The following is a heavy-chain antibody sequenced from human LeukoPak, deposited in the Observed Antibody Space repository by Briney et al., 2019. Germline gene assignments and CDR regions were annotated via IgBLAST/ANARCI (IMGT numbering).Heavy chain of an antibody. CDR1: GFTFSSYG. CDR3: ARDDALGDNALDI. J-gene: IGHJ3*02. V-gene: IGHV3-33*01. CDR2: ILNDGSQE. Sequence: PGGSLRLSCAASGFTFSSYGMHWVRQAPGKGLEWVAVILNDGSQEKYADSVKGRFTISRDNSKNTLFLQMNSLRAEDTAVYYCARDDALGDNALDIWGQGTTVTASS. D-gene: IGHD3-16*01.